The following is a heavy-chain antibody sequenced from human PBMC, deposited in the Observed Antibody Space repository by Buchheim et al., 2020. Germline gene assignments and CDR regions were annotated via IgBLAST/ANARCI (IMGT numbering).Heavy chain of an antibody. J-gene: IGHJ2*01. CDR3: AKLMRGPWNFDL. D-gene: IGHD2-8*01. V-gene: IGHV3-7*01. CDR1: AFTFSSSW. Sequence: EVQLVESGGGLVQPGGSLRLSCVASAFTFSSSWLSCVRQVPGKGLEWVANINQDGGEKSYVTSVKGRLTISINNGKNSVYLQLSSLRVEDTAVYYCAKLMRGPWNFDLWGRGTL. CDR2: INQDGGEK.